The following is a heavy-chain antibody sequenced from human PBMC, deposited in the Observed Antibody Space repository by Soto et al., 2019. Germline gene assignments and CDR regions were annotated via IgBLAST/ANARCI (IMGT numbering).Heavy chain of an antibody. Sequence: GESLKISCKGSGYTFTSYSVCWVRQMPGKGLEWMGIIYPGDSDTRYSPSFQGQVTISVDKSITTAYLQWISLKASDTAMYYCARIGFAYGPFDYWGQGALVTVSS. J-gene: IGHJ4*02. CDR1: GYTFTSYS. CDR2: IYPGDSDT. V-gene: IGHV5-51*01. CDR3: ARIGFAYGPFDY. D-gene: IGHD3-10*01.